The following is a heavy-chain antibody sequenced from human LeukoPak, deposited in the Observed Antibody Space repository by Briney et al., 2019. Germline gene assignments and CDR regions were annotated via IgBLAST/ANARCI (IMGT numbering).Heavy chain of an antibody. Sequence: ASQTLSLTCAVSGGSISSGGYSWSWIRQPPGKGLEWIGYIYHSGSTYYNPSLKSRVTISVDTSKNQFSLKLSSVTAADTAVYYCARHPRRYCSSTSCTPPYYFDYWGQGTLVTVSS. J-gene: IGHJ4*02. CDR1: GGSISSGGYS. CDR3: ARHPRRYCSSTSCTPPYYFDY. CDR2: IYHSGST. V-gene: IGHV4-30-2*01. D-gene: IGHD2-2*01.